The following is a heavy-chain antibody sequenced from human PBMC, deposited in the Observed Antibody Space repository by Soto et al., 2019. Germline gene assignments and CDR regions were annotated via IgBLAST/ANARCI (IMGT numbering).Heavy chain of an antibody. CDR2: IKWNSGSI. Sequence: GGSLRLSCAASGFTFDDYAMHWVRQVPGKGLEWVSGIKWNSGSIGYGDSVKGRFAISRDNAKNSLHLQMNSLSAEDTAFYYCVKDESINWYSGHFRHWGQGTLVTVSS. CDR1: GFTFDDYA. J-gene: IGHJ1*01. D-gene: IGHD6-13*01. V-gene: IGHV3-9*01. CDR3: VKDESINWYSGHFRH.